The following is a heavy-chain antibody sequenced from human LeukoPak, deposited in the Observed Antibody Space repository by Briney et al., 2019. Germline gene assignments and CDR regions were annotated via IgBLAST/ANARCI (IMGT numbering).Heavy chain of an antibody. Sequence: GGSLRLSCAASGFTFSSYEMNWVRQAPGKGLEWVSYISSSGSNIDYVDSVKGRFTISRDNAKNSLYLQMNSLRAEDTAVYYCAREGGSFGFDYWGQGTLVTVS. V-gene: IGHV3-48*03. J-gene: IGHJ4*02. CDR2: ISSSGSNI. CDR1: GFTFSSYE. D-gene: IGHD1-26*01. CDR3: AREGGSFGFDY.